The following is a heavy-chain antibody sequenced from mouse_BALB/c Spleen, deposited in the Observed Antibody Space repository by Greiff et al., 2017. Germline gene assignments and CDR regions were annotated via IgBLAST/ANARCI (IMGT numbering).Heavy chain of an antibody. CDR1: GFTFSSYA. D-gene: IGHD1-2*01. CDR2: ISSGGST. CDR3: ARITTAPWFAY. Sequence: EVMLVESGGGLVKPGGSLKLSCAASGFTFSSYAMSWVRQTPEKRLEWVASISSGGSTYYPDSVKGRFTISRDNARNILYLQMSSLRSEDTAMYYCARITTAPWFAYWGQGTLVTVSA. J-gene: IGHJ3*01. V-gene: IGHV5-6-5*01.